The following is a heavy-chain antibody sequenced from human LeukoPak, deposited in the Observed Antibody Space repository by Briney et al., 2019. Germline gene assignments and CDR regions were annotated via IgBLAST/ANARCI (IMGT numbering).Heavy chain of an antibody. J-gene: IGHJ4*02. D-gene: IGHD3-22*01. CDR2: ISSSGGTI. CDR1: GFTFSSYE. CDR3: ARDDLHSYYYDSSGYYSGFDY. V-gene: IGHV3-48*03. Sequence: GGSLRLSCASSGFTFSSYEMNWVRQAPGKGLEWVSYISSSGGTIYYADSVKGRFTISRDNAKNSLYLQMNSLRAEDTAVYYCARDDLHSYYYDSSGYYSGFDYWGQGTLVTVSS.